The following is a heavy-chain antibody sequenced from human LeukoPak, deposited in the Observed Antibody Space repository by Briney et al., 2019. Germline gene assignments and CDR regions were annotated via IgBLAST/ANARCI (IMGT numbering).Heavy chain of an antibody. CDR2: FNPNSGGT. J-gene: IGHJ4*02. CDR1: GYTFTGYY. D-gene: IGHD2-2*01. V-gene: IGHV1-2*02. Sequence: ASVKVSCKASGYTFTGYYMHWVRQAPGQGLEWMGWFNPNSGGTNYAQKFKGRVTITRDTSISTAYMELSRQRSDDKAVYYCAIVGAAATVFDYWGQGTLVTVSS. CDR3: AIVGAAATVFDY.